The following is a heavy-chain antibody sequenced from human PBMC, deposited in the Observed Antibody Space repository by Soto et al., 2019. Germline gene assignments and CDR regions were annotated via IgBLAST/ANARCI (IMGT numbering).Heavy chain of an antibody. V-gene: IGHV3-23*01. Sequence: EVQLLESGGGLVQPGGSLRLSCAASGFTFSNYAMSWVRQAPGKGLEWVSAISGRGGSKYYADSVKGRFTISRDNSKNTLYLQMNSLRAEDTAVYYCEKNPWLPAATPSTFDYWGQADLVTVSS. D-gene: IGHD2-2*01. CDR1: GFTFSNYA. J-gene: IGHJ4*02. CDR2: ISGRGGSK. CDR3: EKNPWLPAATPSTFDY.